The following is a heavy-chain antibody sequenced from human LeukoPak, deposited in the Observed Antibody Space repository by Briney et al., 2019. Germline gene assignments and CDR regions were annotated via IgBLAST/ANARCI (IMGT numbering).Heavy chain of an antibody. D-gene: IGHD5-24*01. CDR3: VPDGDVYNFDH. J-gene: IGHJ4*02. CDR2: IKGDESYT. V-gene: IGHV3-74*01. Sequence: GGSLRLSCAASGFTFRSHWLHWVRQAPGKGLVWVSRIKGDESYTNDAASVKGRFTISRDNAKNTLYLQRASLRAEDTAIYCCVPDGDVYNFDHWGQGTLVTVSS. CDR1: GFTFRSHW.